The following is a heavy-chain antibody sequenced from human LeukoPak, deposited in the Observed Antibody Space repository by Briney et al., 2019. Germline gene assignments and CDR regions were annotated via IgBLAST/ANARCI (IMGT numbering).Heavy chain of an antibody. CDR3: VRGFSPVEDSILGMDV. D-gene: IGHD2-21*01. CDR1: GFTFSNYD. J-gene: IGHJ6*02. V-gene: IGHV3-13*01. CDR2: IGTISDT. Sequence: GGSLRLSCAASGFTFSNYDMHWVRQVTGKGLEWVSSIGTISDTYYPDSVKDRFTISRENAKSSLYLQMNSLRVGDTAVYYCVRGFSPVEDSILGMDVWGQGTTVTVSS.